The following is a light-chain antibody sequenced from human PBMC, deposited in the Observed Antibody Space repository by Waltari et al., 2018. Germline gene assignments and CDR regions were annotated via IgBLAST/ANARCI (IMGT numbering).Light chain of an antibody. J-gene: IGKJ2*01. CDR2: DAS. Sequence: EIVLTQSPATLSLSPGQRATLSCRASQSVGRSLGWYQQKVGQAPRLLIFDASNRATGVPARFSGSGSGIEFTLTISRLEPADFAVYYCQLRSNRPPYAFGHGTKLEMK. CDR1: QSVGRS. CDR3: QLRSNRPPYA. V-gene: IGKV3-11*01.